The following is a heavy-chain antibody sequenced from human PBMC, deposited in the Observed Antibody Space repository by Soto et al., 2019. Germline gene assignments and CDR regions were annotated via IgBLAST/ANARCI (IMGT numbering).Heavy chain of an antibody. D-gene: IGHD1-26*01. Sequence: GGSLRLSCAASGFTVSSNYMSWVRQAPGKGLEWVSVIYSGGRTYYTDSVKGRFTISRDDSKSTLYLQMNSLRAEDTAIYYCVINSGTYTPPMVVYWGQGTLVTVSS. J-gene: IGHJ4*02. CDR1: GFTVSSNY. V-gene: IGHV3-66*01. CDR3: VINSGTYTPPMVVY. CDR2: IYSGGRT.